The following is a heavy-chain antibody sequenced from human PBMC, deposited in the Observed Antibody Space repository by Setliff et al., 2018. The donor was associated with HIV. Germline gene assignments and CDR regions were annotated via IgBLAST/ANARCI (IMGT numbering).Heavy chain of an antibody. CDR1: GGSISSSNW. Sequence: SKTLSLTCAVSGGSISSSNWWNWVRQPPGKGLEWIGQIYHSGSTNYNPSLKSRVTISVDKSKNQFSVKLRSVTAADTAVYYCARDMTNYYDRSGSFGWFAPWGQGTPVTVSS. CDR3: ARDMTNYYDRSGSFGWFAP. V-gene: IGHV4-4*02. J-gene: IGHJ5*02. D-gene: IGHD3-22*01. CDR2: IYHSGST.